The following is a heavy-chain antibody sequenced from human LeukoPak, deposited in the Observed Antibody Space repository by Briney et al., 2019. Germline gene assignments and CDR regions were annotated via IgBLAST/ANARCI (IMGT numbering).Heavy chain of an antibody. D-gene: IGHD3-9*01. CDR3: ARTSAYYDILTGYSPFDY. Sequence: ASVKVPCKASGYTFTSYGISWVRQAPGQGLEWMGWISAYNGNTNYAQKLQGRVTMTTDTSTSTAYMELRSLRSDDTAVYYCARTSAYYDILTGYSPFDYWGQGTLVTVSS. CDR2: ISAYNGNT. V-gene: IGHV1-18*04. J-gene: IGHJ4*02. CDR1: GYTFTSYG.